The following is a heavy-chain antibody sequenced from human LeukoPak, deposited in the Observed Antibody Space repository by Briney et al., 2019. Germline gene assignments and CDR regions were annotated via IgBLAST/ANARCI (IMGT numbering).Heavy chain of an antibody. CDR3: AKDAVQQLVLRSGWGLIDY. CDR1: GFTFSSYG. D-gene: IGHD6-13*01. V-gene: IGHV3-33*06. J-gene: IGHJ4*02. CDR2: IWYDGSNK. Sequence: GRSLRLSCAASGFTFSSYGMHWVRQAPGKGLEWVAVIWYDGSNKYYADSVKGRFTISRDNSKNTLYLETNSLRAEDTAVYYCAKDAVQQLVLRSGWGLIDYWGQGTLVTVSS.